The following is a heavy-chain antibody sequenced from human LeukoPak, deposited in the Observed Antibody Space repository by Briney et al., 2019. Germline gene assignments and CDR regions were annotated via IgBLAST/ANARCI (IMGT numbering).Heavy chain of an antibody. Sequence: PSETLSLTCAISGGSIPSYYWSWIRQSPGQGLGWIGYLFYSGSTNYNPSLKSRITMSTDTSKNQFSLNVRSVTAADTAVYYCARGAYSNYLSVDYWGHGILVTVSS. J-gene: IGHJ4*01. CDR3: ARGAYSNYLSVDY. CDR1: GGSIPSYY. V-gene: IGHV4-59*01. D-gene: IGHD4-11*01. CDR2: LFYSGST.